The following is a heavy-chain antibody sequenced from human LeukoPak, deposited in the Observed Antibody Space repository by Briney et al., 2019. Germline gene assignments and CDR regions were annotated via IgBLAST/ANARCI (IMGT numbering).Heavy chain of an antibody. CDR1: GFTFSNYA. J-gene: IGHJ6*03. CDR3: ARDPYSGSYGNYYYYFMDV. CDR2: ITSGSSYI. V-gene: IGHV3-21*01. Sequence: GGSLRLSCAASGFTFSNYAMNWVRQAPGKGLEWVSSITSGSSYIYYADSVKGRFTISRDNAKNSLYLQMNSLRAEDTAVYYCARDPYSGSYGNYYYYFMDVWGKGATVTISS. D-gene: IGHD1-26*01.